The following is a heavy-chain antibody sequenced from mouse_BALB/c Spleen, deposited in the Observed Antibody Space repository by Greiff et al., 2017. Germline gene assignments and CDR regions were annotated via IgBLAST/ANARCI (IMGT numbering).Heavy chain of an antibody. CDR1: GYSITSDYA. J-gene: IGHJ4*01. CDR3: ARFPYRYYAMDY. CDR2: ISYSGST. V-gene: IGHV3-2*02. Sequence: VQLKESGPGLVKPSQSLSLTCTVTGYSITSDYAWNWIRQFPGNKLEWMGYISYSGSTSYNPSLKSRISITRDTSKNQFFLQLNSVTTEDTATYYCARFPYRYYAMDYWGQGTAVTVSS. D-gene: IGHD2-14*01.